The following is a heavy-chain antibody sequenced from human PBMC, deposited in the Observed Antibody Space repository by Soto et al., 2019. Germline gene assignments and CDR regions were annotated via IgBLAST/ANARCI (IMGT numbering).Heavy chain of an antibody. D-gene: IGHD2-2*01. CDR3: ARRRSSTGPFGY. CDR2: IIPILGIA. CDR1: GGTFSSYT. J-gene: IGHJ4*02. Sequence: QVQLVQSGAEVKKPGSSVKVSCKASGGTFSSYTISWVRQAPGQGLEWMGRIIPILGIANYAQKFQGRVTITADKSTSTDYMELSSLRSEDTAVYYCARRRSSTGPFGYWGQGTLVTVSS. V-gene: IGHV1-69*02.